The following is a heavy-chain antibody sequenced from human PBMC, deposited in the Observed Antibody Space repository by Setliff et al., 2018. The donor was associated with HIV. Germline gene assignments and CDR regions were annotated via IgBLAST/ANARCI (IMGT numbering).Heavy chain of an antibody. CDR3: ARGRAVSSGWPFDY. V-gene: IGHV4-61*02. CDR1: GGSISSGSYY. CDR2: IYASGST. Sequence: SETLSLTCTVSGGSISSGSYYWNWIRQPAGKGLEWIGRIYASGSTNYNPSLKSRVTISVDTSKNQFSLKLSSVTAADTAVYYCARGRAVSSGWPFDYWGQGTLVTVSS. D-gene: IGHD6-19*01. J-gene: IGHJ4*02.